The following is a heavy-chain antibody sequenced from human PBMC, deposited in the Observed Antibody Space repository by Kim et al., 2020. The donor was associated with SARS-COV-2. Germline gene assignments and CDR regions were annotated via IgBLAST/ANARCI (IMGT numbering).Heavy chain of an antibody. CDR2: T. D-gene: IGHD6-19*01. J-gene: IGHJ3*02. Sequence: TYQNPSLKSRVTIPVVTSKKQVSLKLRSVTAAETAVYYCAQAGHGAFDIWGQGTMVTVSS. CDR3: AQAGHGAFDI. V-gene: IGHV4-39*01.